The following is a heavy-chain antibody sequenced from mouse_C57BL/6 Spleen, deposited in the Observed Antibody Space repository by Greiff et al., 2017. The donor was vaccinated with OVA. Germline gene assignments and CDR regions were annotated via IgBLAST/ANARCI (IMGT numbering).Heavy chain of an antibody. D-gene: IGHD2-5*01. CDR2: IDPETGGT. CDR1: GYTFTDYE. J-gene: IGHJ4*01. Sequence: QVQLQQSGAELVRPGASVTLSCKASGYTFTDYEMHWVKQTPVHGLEWIGAIDPETGGTAYNQKFKGKAILTADKSSSTAYMELRSLTSEDSAVYYCTGATYSNYSYAMDYWGQGTSVTVSS. CDR3: TGATYSNYSYAMDY. V-gene: IGHV1-15*01.